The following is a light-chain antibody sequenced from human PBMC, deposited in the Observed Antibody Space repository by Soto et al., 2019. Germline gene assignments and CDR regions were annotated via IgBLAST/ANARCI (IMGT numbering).Light chain of an antibody. V-gene: IGKV3-20*01. Sequence: EIVLTQSPGPPSFSPGERATLSRRASQSVSSSYLAWYQQKPGQAPRLLIHGASSRATGIPDRISGSGSGTDFTLTISRLEPEDFAVYYCQQYGSSPITFGQGTRLEIK. J-gene: IGKJ5*01. CDR1: QSVSSSY. CDR3: QQYGSSPIT. CDR2: GAS.